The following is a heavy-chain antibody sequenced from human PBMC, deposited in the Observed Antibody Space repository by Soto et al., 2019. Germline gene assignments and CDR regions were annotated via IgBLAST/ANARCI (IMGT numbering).Heavy chain of an antibody. Sequence: PGGSLRLSCAASGFTFSSRWMHWVRQDPGKGLQWVSRIRHDGADSNYADFVGGRFTISRDNTKNTLRLQMNSLRAEDTAVYFCAADLVAGSGSLGHWGQGTLVTVSS. D-gene: IGHD3-10*01. CDR1: GFTFSSRW. CDR2: IRHDGADS. V-gene: IGHV3-74*01. CDR3: AADLVAGSGSLGH. J-gene: IGHJ4*02.